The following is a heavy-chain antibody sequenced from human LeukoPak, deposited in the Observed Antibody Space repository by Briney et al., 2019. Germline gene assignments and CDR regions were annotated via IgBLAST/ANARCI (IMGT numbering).Heavy chain of an antibody. Sequence: SETLSLTCTVSGGSISSYYWSWIRQPAGKGLEWIGRIYTGGSTNYNPSLKSRVTMSVDTSKNQFSLKLSSVTAADTAVYYCASSVFGVVMNYYYMDVWGKGTTVTVSS. V-gene: IGHV4-4*07. CDR1: GGSISSYY. D-gene: IGHD3-3*01. CDR2: IYTGGST. CDR3: ASSVFGVVMNYYYMDV. J-gene: IGHJ6*03.